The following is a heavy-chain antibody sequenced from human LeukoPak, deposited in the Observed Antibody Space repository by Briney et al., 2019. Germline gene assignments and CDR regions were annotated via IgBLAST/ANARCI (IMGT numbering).Heavy chain of an antibody. J-gene: IGHJ5*02. Sequence: SETLSLTCTVSGGSISSSNYYWGWIRQPPGKGLEWIGSIHYRGNTYYNPSLKSRVTISVDTSKNQFSLKLSSVTAADTAVYYCAGSAPRYCSSTSCYGGLLEFDPWGQGTLVTVSS. D-gene: IGHD2-2*01. CDR2: IHYRGNT. CDR1: GGSISSSNYY. V-gene: IGHV4-39*01. CDR3: AGSAPRYCSSTSCYGGLLEFDP.